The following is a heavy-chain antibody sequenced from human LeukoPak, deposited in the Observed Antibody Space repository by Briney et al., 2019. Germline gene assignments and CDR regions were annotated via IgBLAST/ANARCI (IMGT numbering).Heavy chain of an antibody. J-gene: IGHJ3*02. CDR3: AREYYYDSSGYYLI. CDR1: GFTFSSYA. Sequence: GRSLRLSCAASGFTFSSYAMHWVRQAPGKGLEWVSVIYSGGSTYYADSVKGRFTISRDNSKNTLYLQMNSLRAEDTAVYYCAREYYYDSSGYYLIWGQGTMVTVSS. D-gene: IGHD3-22*01. CDR2: IYSGGST. V-gene: IGHV3-53*01.